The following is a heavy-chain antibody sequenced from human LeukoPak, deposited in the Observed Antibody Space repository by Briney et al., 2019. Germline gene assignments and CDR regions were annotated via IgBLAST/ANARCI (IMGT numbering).Heavy chain of an antibody. CDR3: ARDNDKVVDH. J-gene: IGHJ4*01. Sequence: ASVKVSCTTSGYTFSNYGISWVRQAPGQGLEWMGWITAYNGNRLYAQRFQGRITLTTDTSTSTSYMELRSLEYDDTAIYYCARDNDKVVDHWGQGTLVTVSS. D-gene: IGHD1-1*01. V-gene: IGHV1-18*01. CDR2: ITAYNGNR. CDR1: GYTFSNYG.